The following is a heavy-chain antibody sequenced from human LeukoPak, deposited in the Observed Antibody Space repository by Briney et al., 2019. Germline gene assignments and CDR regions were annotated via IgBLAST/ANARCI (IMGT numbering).Heavy chain of an antibody. CDR1: GGSISSSSYY. D-gene: IGHD2-21*02. CDR2: IYYSGST. Sequence: SETLSLTCTVSGGSISSSSYYWGWIRQPPGKGLEWIGSIYYSGSTYYNPSLKSRVTISVDTSKNQFSLKLSSVTAADTAVYYCAREGASAYCGGDCYYFDYWGQGTLVTVSS. CDR3: AREGASAYCGGDCYYFDY. J-gene: IGHJ4*02. V-gene: IGHV4-39*07.